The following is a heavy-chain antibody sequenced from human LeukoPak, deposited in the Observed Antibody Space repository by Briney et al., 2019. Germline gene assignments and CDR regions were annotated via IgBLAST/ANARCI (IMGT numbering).Heavy chain of an antibody. J-gene: IGHJ4*02. D-gene: IGHD3-10*01. CDR2: INPNSGGT. CDR1: GYTFTSYD. Sequence: ASVKVSCKASGYTFTSYDINWVRQATGQGLEWMGWINPNSGGTNYAQKFQGRVTMTRDTSISTAYMELSRLRSDDTAVYYCARDHGYYGSGSQDWGQGTLVTVSS. CDR3: ARDHGYYGSGSQD. V-gene: IGHV1-2*02.